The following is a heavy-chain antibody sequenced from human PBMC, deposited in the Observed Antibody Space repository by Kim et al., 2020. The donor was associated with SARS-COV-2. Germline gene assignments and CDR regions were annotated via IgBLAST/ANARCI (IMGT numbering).Heavy chain of an antibody. CDR1: GFTFSSYG. D-gene: IGHD1-7*01. Sequence: GGSLRLSCAASGFTFSSYGMHWVRQAPGKGLEWVAVIWYDGSNKYYADSVKGRFTISRDNSKNTLYLQMNSLRAEDTAVYYCASAITGTRPFDYWGQGTLVTVSS. CDR2: IWYDGSNK. J-gene: IGHJ4*02. V-gene: IGHV3-33*01. CDR3: ASAITGTRPFDY.